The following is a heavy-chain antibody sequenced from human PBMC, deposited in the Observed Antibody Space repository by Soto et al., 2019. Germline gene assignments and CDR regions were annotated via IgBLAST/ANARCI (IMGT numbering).Heavy chain of an antibody. CDR3: ARHQRPKYYSDSSGYLPPYNWFDP. CDR1: GFTCSSYE. D-gene: IGHD3-22*01. CDR2: ISSSGSTI. Sequence: LXLSFASSGFTCSSYEMNWVRQAPGKGLEWVSYISSSGSTIYYADSVKGRFTISRDNAKNSLYLQMNSRRAEDTAVYYCARHQRPKYYSDSSGYLPPYNWFDPWGQGTLVTVSS. V-gene: IGHV3-48*03. J-gene: IGHJ5*02.